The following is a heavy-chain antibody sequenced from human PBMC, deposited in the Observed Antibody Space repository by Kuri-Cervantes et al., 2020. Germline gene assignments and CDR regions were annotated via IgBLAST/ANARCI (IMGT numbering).Heavy chain of an antibody. V-gene: IGHV3-48*01. D-gene: IGHD2-2*02. CDR1: GFTFSSYS. CDR2: SIGDNT. CDR3: ARGDIVVVPAAIPEVYFDY. J-gene: IGHJ4*02. Sequence: GGSLRLSCAASGFTFSSYSMNWVRQAPGKGLEWVSSIGDNTYYAESVRGRFIISRDDSKNTLYLQMNSLRAEDTAVYYCARGDIVVVPAAIPEVYFDYWGQGTLVTVSS.